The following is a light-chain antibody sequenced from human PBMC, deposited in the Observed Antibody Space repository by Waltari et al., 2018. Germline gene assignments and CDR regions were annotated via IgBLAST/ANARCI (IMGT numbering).Light chain of an antibody. CDR3: SSKTTRDTRL. J-gene: IGLJ3*02. CDR1: SSDLCAYHP. V-gene: IGLV2-14*03. Sequence: QSALTQPASVSGSPGQSITISCTGTSSDLCAYHPVSWYQQHPGKAPKVVIYDVHNRPSGVSNRFSGSMSGNTASLTISGLQTEDEADYYCSSKTTRDTRLFGGGTKLTVL. CDR2: DVH.